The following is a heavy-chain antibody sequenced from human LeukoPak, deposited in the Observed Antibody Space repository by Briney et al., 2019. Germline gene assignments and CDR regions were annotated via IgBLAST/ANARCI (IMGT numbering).Heavy chain of an antibody. J-gene: IGHJ6*03. CDR2: IIHSGGT. CDR3: ARGNLVGVPAAQRAYSYMDV. CDR1: GGSHGGSFSGYH. D-gene: IGHD2-2*01. V-gene: IGHV4-34*01. Sequence: SETLSLTCAVYGGSHGGSFSGYHWNWIRQPPGKGLEWIGEIIHSGGTHYNPSLKGRVTISVDTSKNQFSLKLSSGTAADTAVYYCARGNLVGVPAAQRAYSYMDVWGNGTTVTVSS.